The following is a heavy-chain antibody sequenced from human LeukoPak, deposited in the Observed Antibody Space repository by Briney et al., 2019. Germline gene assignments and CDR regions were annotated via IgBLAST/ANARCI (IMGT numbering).Heavy chain of an antibody. CDR2: INHSGST. CDR3: ARETGYYTL. D-gene: IGHD3/OR15-3a*01. V-gene: IGHV4-34*01. CDR1: GGSFSGYY. Sequence: SETLSLTCAVYGGSFSGYYWSWIRQPPGKGLEWIGEINHSGSTNYNPSLKSRVTISVDTSKNQFSLKLSSVTAADTAVYYCARETGYYTLWSQGTLVTVSS. J-gene: IGHJ1*01.